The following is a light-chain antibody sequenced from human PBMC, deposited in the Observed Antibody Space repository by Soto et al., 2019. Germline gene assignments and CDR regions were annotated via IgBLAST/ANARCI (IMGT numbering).Light chain of an antibody. CDR3: QQYDNLPRT. CDR1: QDISNY. CDR2: DAS. V-gene: IGKV1-33*01. J-gene: IGKJ1*01. Sequence: MQMTQYPSSLSASVGDRVTITCQASQDISNYLNWYQQKPGKAPKLLIYDASNLETGVPSRFSGSGSGTDFTFTISSLQPEDIATYYCQQYDNLPRTFGQGTKVDIK.